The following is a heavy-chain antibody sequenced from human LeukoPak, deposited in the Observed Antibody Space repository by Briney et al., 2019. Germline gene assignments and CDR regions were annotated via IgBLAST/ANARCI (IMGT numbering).Heavy chain of an antibody. CDR3: ARVGYCSGGSCYSPNNYYYYGMDV. V-gene: IGHV1-69*13. CDR1: GGTFSSYG. J-gene: IGHJ6*02. CDR2: IIPIFGTA. D-gene: IGHD2-15*01. Sequence: SVKVSCKASGGTFSSYGISWARQAPGQGLEWMGGIIPIFGTANYAQKFQGRVTITADESTSTAYMELSSLRSEDTAVYYCARVGYCSGGSCYSPNNYYYYGMDVWGQGTTVTVSS.